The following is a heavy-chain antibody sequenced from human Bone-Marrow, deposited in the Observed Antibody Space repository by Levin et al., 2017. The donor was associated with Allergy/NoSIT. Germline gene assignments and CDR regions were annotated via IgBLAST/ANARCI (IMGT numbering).Heavy chain of an antibody. CDR2: IIPIFGTA. D-gene: IGHD2-2*01. CDR3: ARAQDIVVVPAATPKRGISTLGYYYYMDV. Sequence: KISCKASGGTFSSYAISWVRQAPGQGLEWMGGIIPIFGTANYAQKFQGRVTITADKSTSTAYMELSSLRSEDTAVYYCARAQDIVVVPAATPKRGISTLGYYYYMDVWGKGTTVTVSS. V-gene: IGHV1-69*06. J-gene: IGHJ6*03. CDR1: GGTFSSYA.